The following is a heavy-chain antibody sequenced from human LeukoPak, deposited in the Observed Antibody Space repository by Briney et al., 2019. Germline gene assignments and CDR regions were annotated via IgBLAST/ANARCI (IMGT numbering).Heavy chain of an antibody. CDR1: GGSISSSSYY. CDR2: IYYSGST. CDR3: ARRVIFGVYHDY. J-gene: IGHJ4*02. Sequence: SETLSLTCTVSGGSISSSSYYWGWIRQPPGKGLEWIGCIYYSGSTYYNPSLKSRVTISVDTSKNQFSLKLSSVTAADTAVYYCARRVIFGVYHDYWGQGTLVTVSS. V-gene: IGHV4-39*01. D-gene: IGHD3-3*01.